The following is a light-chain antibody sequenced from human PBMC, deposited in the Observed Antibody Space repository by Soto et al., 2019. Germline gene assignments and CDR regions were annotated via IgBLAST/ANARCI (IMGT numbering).Light chain of an antibody. CDR1: SSDVGGYNY. Sequence: QSALTQPASVSGSPGQSITISCTGTSSDVGGYNYVSWYQQHPGRAPKLIIYEVTYRPSGVSNRFSGSKSGNTASLTISGLQAEDEADYYCTSYTSSITLYVVFGGGTKVTVL. J-gene: IGLJ2*01. CDR2: EVT. CDR3: TSYTSSITLYVV. V-gene: IGLV2-14*01.